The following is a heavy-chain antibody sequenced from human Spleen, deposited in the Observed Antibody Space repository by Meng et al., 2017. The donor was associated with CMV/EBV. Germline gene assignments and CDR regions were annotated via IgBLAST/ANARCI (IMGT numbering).Heavy chain of an antibody. CDR1: GFTLTTYA. D-gene: IGHD6-13*01. J-gene: IGHJ4*02. Sequence: GESLKISCSASGFTLTTYAMSWVRQAPGKGLEWVSAVSGSGITTYYADSVKGRFTITRDNSKNTVYLQMNSLRAEDTAMFYCAGYPQTYPYSSSSWGQGTLVTVSS. V-gene: IGHV3-23*01. CDR2: VSGSGITT. CDR3: AGYPQTYPYSSSS.